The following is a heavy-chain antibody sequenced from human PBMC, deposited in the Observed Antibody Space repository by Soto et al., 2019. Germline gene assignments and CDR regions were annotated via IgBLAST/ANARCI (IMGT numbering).Heavy chain of an antibody. Sequence: LXECLKISFKGSGDSFTSYWIGWVRQMPGKGLEWMGIIYPGDSDTRYSPSFQGQVTISADKSISTAYLQWSSLKASDTAMYYCARRGYYYGMDVWGQGTTVTVSS. J-gene: IGHJ6*02. D-gene: IGHD5-12*01. CDR2: IYPGDSDT. V-gene: IGHV5-51*01. CDR1: GDSFTSYW. CDR3: ARRGYYYGMDV.